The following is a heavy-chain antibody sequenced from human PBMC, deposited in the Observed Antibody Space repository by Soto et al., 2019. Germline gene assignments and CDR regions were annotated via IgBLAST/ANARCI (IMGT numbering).Heavy chain of an antibody. CDR2: VYYSGTT. V-gene: IGHV4-30-4*01. CDR3: VTVNLVGAAYYFDY. D-gene: IGHD1-26*01. CDR1: GGSIRNGDYY. Sequence: QVQLQEWGPGLVKPSQTLSLTCTVSGGSIRNGDYYWGWIRQPPGKGLEWIGYVYYSGTTYSHPSLKSRVTISVDTSENEFPLRLSSVTAADTAVYYCVTVNLVGAAYYFDYWGPGTLVTVSS. J-gene: IGHJ4*02.